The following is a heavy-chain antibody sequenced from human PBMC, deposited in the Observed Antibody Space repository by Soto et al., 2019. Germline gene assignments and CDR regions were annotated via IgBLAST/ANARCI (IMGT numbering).Heavy chain of an antibody. CDR1: GGSISSGGYS. V-gene: IGHV4-30-2*01. CDR2: IYHSGST. Sequence: QLQLQESGSGLVKPSQTLSLTCAVSGGSISSGGYSWSWIRQPPGKGLEWIGYIYHSGSTYYNPSPKSRVTISVDRSKNQFSLKLSSVTAADTAVYYCARVIPPWRGGSEGDWFDPWGQGTLVTVSS. CDR3: ARVIPPWRGGSEGDWFDP. J-gene: IGHJ5*02. D-gene: IGHD3-16*01.